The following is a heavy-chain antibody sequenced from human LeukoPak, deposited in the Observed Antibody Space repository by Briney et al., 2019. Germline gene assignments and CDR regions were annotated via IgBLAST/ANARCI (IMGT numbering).Heavy chain of an antibody. D-gene: IGHD6-19*01. J-gene: IGHJ3*02. CDR2: IKQDGSEK. CDR1: GFTFSHYW. Sequence: GGSLRLSCAASGFTFSHYWMSWVRQAPGKGLEWVANIKQDGSEKYYVDSVKGRFTISRDNAKNSLYLQMNSLRAEDTAVYYCARFDSSGWYDAFDIWGQGTMVTVSS. CDR3: ARFDSSGWYDAFDI. V-gene: IGHV3-7*01.